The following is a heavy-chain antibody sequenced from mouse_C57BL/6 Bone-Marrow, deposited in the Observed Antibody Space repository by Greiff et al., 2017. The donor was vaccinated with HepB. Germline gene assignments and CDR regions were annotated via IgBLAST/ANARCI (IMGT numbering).Heavy chain of an antibody. V-gene: IGHV1-76*01. D-gene: IGHD1-1*01. CDR2: IYPGSGNT. CDR3: ARLGFITTDYYAMDY. J-gene: IGHJ4*01. Sequence: QVQLQQSGAELVRPGASVKLSCKASGYTFTDYYINWVKQRPGQGLEWIARIYPGSGNTYYNEKFKGKATLTAEKSSSTAYMQLSSLTSEDSAVYFCARLGFITTDYYAMDYWGQGTSVTVSS. CDR1: GYTFTDYY.